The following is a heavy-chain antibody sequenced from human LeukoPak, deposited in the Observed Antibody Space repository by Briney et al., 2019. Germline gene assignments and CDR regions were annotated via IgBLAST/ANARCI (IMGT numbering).Heavy chain of an antibody. CDR2: INQDGSEK. V-gene: IGHV3-7*01. D-gene: IGHD3-16*01. CDR1: ELIFGPYL. J-gene: IGHJ4*02. CDR3: VRSLGRFSARDY. Sequence: PGGSLRLSCAASELIFGPYLMTWVRQAPGKGLEWVANINQDGSEKYYMDSVKGRFTISRDNAKKSLFLQMDSLTAEDTALYYCVRSLGRFSARDYWGQGTLVTVSS.